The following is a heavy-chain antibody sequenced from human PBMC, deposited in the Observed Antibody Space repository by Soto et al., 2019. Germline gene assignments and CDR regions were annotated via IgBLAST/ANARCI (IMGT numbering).Heavy chain of an antibody. CDR2: IYSDGGT. V-gene: IGHV3-53*01. CDR3: AYMVRGAPVGL. D-gene: IGHD3-10*01. J-gene: IGHJ4*02. Sequence: XGSLRLSCAVSGLTVSSNYMSWVRQAPGKGLEWVSVIYSDGGTYYADSVKGRFTISKDNSKNTLYLQMSRLRAEDTAMYYCAYMVRGAPVGLWGQGTLVTVSS. CDR1: GLTVSSNY.